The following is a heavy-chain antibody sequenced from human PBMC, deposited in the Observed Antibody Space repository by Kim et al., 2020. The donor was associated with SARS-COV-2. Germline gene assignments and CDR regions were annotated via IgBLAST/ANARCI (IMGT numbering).Heavy chain of an antibody. J-gene: IGHJ6*02. D-gene: IGHD6-6*01. V-gene: IGHV5-51*01. CDR3: AMWRRGYSSSSLGYYYYGMDV. CDR1: GYSFTSYW. CDR2: IYPGDSDT. Sequence: GESLKISCKGSGYSFTSYWIGWVRQMPGKGLEWMGIIYPGDSDTRYSPSFQGQVTISADKSISTAYLQWSSLKASDTAMYYCAMWRRGYSSSSLGYYYYGMDVWGQGTTVTVSS.